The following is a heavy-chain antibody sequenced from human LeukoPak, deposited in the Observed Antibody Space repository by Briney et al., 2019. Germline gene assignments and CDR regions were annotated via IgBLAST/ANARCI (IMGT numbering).Heavy chain of an antibody. CDR1: GYTLTELS. J-gene: IGHJ5*02. D-gene: IGHD2-2*01. V-gene: IGHV1-24*01. Sequence: ASVKVSCKVSGYTLTELSMHWVRQAPGKGLEWMGGFDPEDGETIYAQKFQGRFTMTEDTSTDTAYMELSSLRSEDTAVYYCANIVVVPAATEVDNWFDPWGQGTLVTVSS. CDR2: FDPEDGET. CDR3: ANIVVVPAATEVDNWFDP.